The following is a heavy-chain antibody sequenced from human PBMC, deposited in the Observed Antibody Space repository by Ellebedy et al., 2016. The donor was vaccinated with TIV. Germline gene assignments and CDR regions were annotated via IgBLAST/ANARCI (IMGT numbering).Heavy chain of an antibody. CDR2: IYPGDSDT. CDR1: GYSFTTYW. V-gene: IGHV5-51*01. CDR3: ARHGHGDWTAYDI. J-gene: IGHJ3*02. D-gene: IGHD2-21*02. Sequence: GESLKISCNGSGYSFTTYWIGWVRQVPGKGLEWMGTIYPGDSDTRYSPSLQGQVSMSADKSISTAYLQWSSLKASDTATYYCARHGHGDWTAYDIWGQGTKVTVSS.